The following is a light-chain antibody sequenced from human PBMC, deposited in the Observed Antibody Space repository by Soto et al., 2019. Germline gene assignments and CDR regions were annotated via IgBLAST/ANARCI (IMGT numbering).Light chain of an antibody. CDR1: QSIASN. CDR3: QQYNNWPPWT. V-gene: IGKV3-15*01. Sequence: EIVMTQSPATLSVSPWERATLSCRASQSIASNLAWYQQKPGQAPRLLIYGASTRATGIPARFSGSGSGTKFTLIISSLQSEDFAVYYCQQYNNWPPWTFGQGTKVDIK. CDR2: GAS. J-gene: IGKJ1*01.